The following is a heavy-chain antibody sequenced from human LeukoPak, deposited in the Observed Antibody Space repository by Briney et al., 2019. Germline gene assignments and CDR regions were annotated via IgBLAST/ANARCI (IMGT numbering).Heavy chain of an antibody. CDR2: VSGYIGNT. V-gene: IGHV1-18*01. CDR3: ARGEVSASLYYFDF. CDR1: GYTFTTYG. D-gene: IGHD2-2*01. Sequence: GASVKVSCRTSGYTFTTYGVSWVRQAPGQGLEWMGWVSGYIGNTNYAERFQGRVTMTTDTSTTTVYMELTSLRSDDTAVYYCARGEVSASLYYFDFWGQGTLVTVS. J-gene: IGHJ4*02.